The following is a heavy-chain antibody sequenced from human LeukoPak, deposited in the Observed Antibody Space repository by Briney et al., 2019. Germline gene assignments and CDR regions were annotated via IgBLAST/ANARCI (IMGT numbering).Heavy chain of an antibody. Sequence: PGRSLRLSCAASGFTFSSYWMSWVRQAPGKGLEWVAKIKQDGSEKYYVDSVKGRFTISRDNAKNSLYLQMNRLRAEDTAVYYCAREVGRGLLWFGELLGENLVGSFDYWGQGTLVTVSS. D-gene: IGHD3-10*01. CDR3: AREVGRGLLWFGELLGENLVGSFDY. CDR1: GFTFSSYW. V-gene: IGHV3-7*01. CDR2: IKQDGSEK. J-gene: IGHJ4*02.